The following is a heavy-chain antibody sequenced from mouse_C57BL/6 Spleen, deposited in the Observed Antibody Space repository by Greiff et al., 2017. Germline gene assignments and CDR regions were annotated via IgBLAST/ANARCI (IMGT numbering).Heavy chain of an antibody. CDR2: INPNNGGT. V-gene: IGHV1-18*01. J-gene: IGHJ4*01. Sequence: EVQLQQSGPELVKPGASVKIPCKASGYTFTDYNMAWVKQSHGKSLAWIGDINPNNGGTIYNQKFKGTATLTVDKSSSTAYMELRSLTSEDTAVYYCARGGITTVNAMDYWGQGTSVTVSS. CDR1: GYTFTDYN. CDR3: ARGGITTVNAMDY. D-gene: IGHD1-1*01.